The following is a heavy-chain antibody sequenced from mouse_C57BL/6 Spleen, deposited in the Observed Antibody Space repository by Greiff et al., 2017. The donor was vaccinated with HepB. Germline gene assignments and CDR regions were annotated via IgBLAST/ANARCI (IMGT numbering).Heavy chain of an antibody. J-gene: IGHJ1*03. D-gene: IGHD3-1*01. CDR1: GYSITSGYY. CDR2: ISYDGSN. V-gene: IGHV3-6*01. Sequence: EVQLQESGPGLVKPSQSLSLTCSVTGYSITSGYYWTWIRQFPGNKLEWMGYISYDGSNNYNPSLKNRISITRDTSKNQFFLKLNSVTTEDTATYYCARDRATSSYWYFDVWGTGTTVTVSS. CDR3: ARDRATSSYWYFDV.